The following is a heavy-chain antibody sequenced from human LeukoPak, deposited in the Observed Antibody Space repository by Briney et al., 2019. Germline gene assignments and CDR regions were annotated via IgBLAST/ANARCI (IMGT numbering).Heavy chain of an antibody. CDR2: VSYSGNT. J-gene: IGHJ4*02. CDR3: DRAGRFTSGRSYFFAT. D-gene: IGHD3-22*01. Sequence: SETLSLTCSVSGGSISGYYWSWIRQPPGKGLEWIAYVSYSGNTNYSPSLKNRVSISVDPSNSRFSLQLRSVTAADTAFYYSDRAGRFTSGRSYFFATWGQGTLVTVS. CDR1: GGSISGYY. V-gene: IGHV4-59*13.